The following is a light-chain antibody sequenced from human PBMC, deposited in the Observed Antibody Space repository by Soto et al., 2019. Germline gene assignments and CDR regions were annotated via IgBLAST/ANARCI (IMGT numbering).Light chain of an antibody. J-gene: IGKJ1*01. CDR3: QQYNSYPRT. CDR2: DAS. V-gene: IGKV1-5*01. CDR1: QSVSRW. Sequence: DIQMTQSPSTLSASVGDRVTITCRAIQSVSRWLAWYQQKPGKAPKFLIYDASSLESGGPSRFSGSEPGTEFTLTISSLQPDDVATYYCQQYNSYPRTFGQGTKVEIK.